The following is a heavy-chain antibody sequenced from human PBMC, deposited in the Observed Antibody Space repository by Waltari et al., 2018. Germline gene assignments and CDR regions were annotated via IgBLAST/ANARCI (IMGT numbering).Heavy chain of an antibody. CDR1: GYSIRSGYY. V-gene: IGHV3-20*04. D-gene: IGHD6-13*01. CDR2: MNWNGGST. Sequence: VQLQESGPGLVKPSETLSLTCAVSGYSIRSGYYWGWIRQPPGKGLEWVSGMNWNGGSTGYADSVKGRFTSSRDNAKNSLYLQMNSLRAEDTALYYCARGNYRIAAAGTRGYYFDYWGQGTLVTVSS. J-gene: IGHJ4*02. CDR3: ARGNYRIAAAGTRGYYFDY.